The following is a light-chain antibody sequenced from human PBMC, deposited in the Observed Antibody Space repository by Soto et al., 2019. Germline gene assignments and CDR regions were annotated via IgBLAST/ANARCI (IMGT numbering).Light chain of an antibody. CDR2: DVT. V-gene: IGLV2-14*03. CDR3: SSYTTSNTRQIV. CDR1: SSDVVGYNY. Sequence: QSALTQPASVSGSPGQSITISCTGTSSDVVGYNYVSWYRHHPGKAPKLIIYDVTNRPSGVSNPFSGSKSGNTASLTISGLQPEDEADYYCSSYTTSNTRQIVFGTGTKVTVL. J-gene: IGLJ1*01.